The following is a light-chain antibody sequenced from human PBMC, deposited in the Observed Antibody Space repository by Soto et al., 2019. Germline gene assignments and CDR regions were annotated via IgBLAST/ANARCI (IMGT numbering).Light chain of an antibody. CDR3: QQYGNSPWT. CDR1: QSVKSN. V-gene: IGKV3-15*01. CDR2: GAS. J-gene: IGKJ1*01. Sequence: EIVMTQSPATLSVSPGERATLSCRASQSVKSNSAWYQQKPGQAPRLLIYGASTRATGIPVRFSGSGSGTEFTLTISRLEPEDFAVYYCQQYGNSPWTFGHGTKVDIK.